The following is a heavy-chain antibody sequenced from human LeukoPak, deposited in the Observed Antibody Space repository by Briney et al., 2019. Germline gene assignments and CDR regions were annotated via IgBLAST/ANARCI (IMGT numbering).Heavy chain of an antibody. D-gene: IGHD1-14*01. Sequence: GGSLRLSCTASGFTFSTHSMHWVRQAPGKGPVWVSRINSDGSSTRYADSVTGRFTISRDNAKNTVYLQMNSLRAEDTAVYYCARTNQISETAFDIWGQGTMVIVSS. J-gene: IGHJ3*02. V-gene: IGHV3-74*01. CDR2: INSDGSST. CDR1: GFTFSTHS. CDR3: ARTNQISETAFDI.